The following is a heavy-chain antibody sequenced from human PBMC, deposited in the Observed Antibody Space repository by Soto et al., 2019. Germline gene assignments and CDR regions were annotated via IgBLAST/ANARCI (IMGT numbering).Heavy chain of an antibody. V-gene: IGHV5-10-1*01. CDR1: GYSFTSYW. J-gene: IGHJ6*02. Sequence: GESLKISCKGSGYSFTSYWISWVRQMPGKGLEWMGRTDPSDSYTNYSPSFQGHVTISADKSISTAYLQWSSLKASDTAMYYCARPLTGTNGWLYYYGMDVWGQGTTVTVSS. CDR2: TDPSDSYT. D-gene: IGHD1-7*01. CDR3: ARPLTGTNGWLYYYGMDV.